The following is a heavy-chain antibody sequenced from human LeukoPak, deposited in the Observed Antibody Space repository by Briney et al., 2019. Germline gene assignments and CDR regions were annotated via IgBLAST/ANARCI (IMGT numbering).Heavy chain of an antibody. CDR2: ISPDGITT. V-gene: IGHV3-74*01. D-gene: IGHD1-7*01. CDR3: ATAGNYRFAH. Sequence: GGSLRLSCAASGFTFDNSWIHWVGQGPGRGLVWVSRISPDGITTNYAASVKSRFTISRDNAMNPLYLQMNSLRAEDTAVYYRATAGNYRFAHWGQGTLVTVSS. CDR1: GFTFDNSW. J-gene: IGHJ4*02.